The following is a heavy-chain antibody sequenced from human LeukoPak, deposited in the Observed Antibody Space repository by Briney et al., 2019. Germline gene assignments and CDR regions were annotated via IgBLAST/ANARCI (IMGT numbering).Heavy chain of an antibody. CDR2: INHSGST. Sequence: PSETLSLTCAVYGGSFSGYYWSWIRQPPGKGLEWIGEINHSGSTNYNPSLKSRVTISVDTSKNQFSLKLSSVTAADTAVYYCARGSTSADYSGSYERELNFDYWGQGTLVTVSS. CDR1: GGSFSGYY. D-gene: IGHD1-26*01. CDR3: ARGSTSADYSGSYERELNFDY. V-gene: IGHV4-34*01. J-gene: IGHJ4*02.